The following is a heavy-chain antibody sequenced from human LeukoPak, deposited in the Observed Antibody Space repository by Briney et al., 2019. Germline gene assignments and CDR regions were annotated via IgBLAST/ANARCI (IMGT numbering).Heavy chain of an antibody. V-gene: IGHV4-59*12. D-gene: IGHD5/OR15-5a*01. J-gene: IGHJ4*02. Sequence: SETLSLTCSVSGASISSYHWSWIRQPPGKGLEWMGYADHSGNTKYNPSLKSRVSMSVDTSKNQFSLRLSSVTAADTAVYYCARSTWRGVACDYWGQGTLVPVSS. CDR1: GASISSYH. CDR2: ADHSGNT. CDR3: ARSTWRGVACDY.